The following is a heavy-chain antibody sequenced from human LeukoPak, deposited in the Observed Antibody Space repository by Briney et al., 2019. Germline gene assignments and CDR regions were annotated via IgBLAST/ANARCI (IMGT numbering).Heavy chain of an antibody. Sequence: SETLSLTCAVYGGSFSDYYWSWIRQPPGKGLEWIGEINHSGSTNYNPSLKSRVTISVDTSKNQFSLKLSSVTAADTAVYYCARLAMVRGVISMSFDYWGQGTLVTVSS. CDR3: ARLAMVRGVISMSFDY. D-gene: IGHD3-10*01. J-gene: IGHJ4*02. CDR2: INHSGST. CDR1: GGSFSDYY. V-gene: IGHV4-34*01.